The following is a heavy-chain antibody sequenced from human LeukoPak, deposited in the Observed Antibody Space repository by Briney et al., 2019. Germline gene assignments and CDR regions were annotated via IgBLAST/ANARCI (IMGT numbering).Heavy chain of an antibody. Sequence: SETLSLTCTVSGGSISSGGYYWSWIRQPPGKGLEWIGYIYHSGSTNYNPSLKSRVTISVDKSKNQFSLKLSSVTAADTAVYYCASLARYGADYWGQGTLVTVSS. CDR1: GGSISSGGYY. J-gene: IGHJ4*02. V-gene: IGHV4-30-2*01. D-gene: IGHD4-17*01. CDR3: ASLARYGADY. CDR2: IYHSGST.